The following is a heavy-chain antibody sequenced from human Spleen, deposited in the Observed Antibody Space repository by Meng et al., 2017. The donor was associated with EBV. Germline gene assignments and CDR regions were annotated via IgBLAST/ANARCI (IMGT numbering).Heavy chain of an antibody. J-gene: IGHJ4*02. D-gene: IGHD3-16*01. CDR3: ATHRSIMVTWGGKDY. Sequence: SYDMRWVHQAPGKGLEWVSGIRGGGDGTYYGDSVKGRFTISRDKSKNTLYLQMSSLRAEDTAVYYCATHRSIMVTWGGKDYWGQGTLVTVSS. CDR2: IRGGGDGT. V-gene: IGHV3-23*01. CDR1: SYD.